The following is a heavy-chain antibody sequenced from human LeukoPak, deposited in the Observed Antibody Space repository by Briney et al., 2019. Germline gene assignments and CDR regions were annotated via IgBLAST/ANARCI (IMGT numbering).Heavy chain of an antibody. Sequence: SETLSLTCTVSGGSISSYYWSWIRQPPGKGLEWIGYIYYSGSTNYNPSLKSRVTISVDTSKNQFSLKLSSVTAADTAVYYCARGKLGTTGYYFDYWGQGTLVTVSS. J-gene: IGHJ4*02. V-gene: IGHV4-59*12. CDR2: IYYSGST. CDR3: ARGKLGTTGYYFDY. CDR1: GGSISSYY. D-gene: IGHD1-14*01.